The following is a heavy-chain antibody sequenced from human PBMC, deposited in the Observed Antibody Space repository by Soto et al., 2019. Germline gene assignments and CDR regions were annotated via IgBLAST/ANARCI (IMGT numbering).Heavy chain of an antibody. CDR2: SRPYSGRT. Sequence: GASVKVSCKASGYTFANYGINWVRQAPGQGLEWMGWSRPYSGRTNYAKKFRDRVTMTTDTSTSTAYKELSSLRSEDTAVYYCARDFSMVVVAPGYWG. J-gene: IGHJ4*01. V-gene: IGHV1-18*01. CDR1: GYTFANYG. D-gene: IGHD3-22*01. CDR3: ARDFSMVVVAPGY.